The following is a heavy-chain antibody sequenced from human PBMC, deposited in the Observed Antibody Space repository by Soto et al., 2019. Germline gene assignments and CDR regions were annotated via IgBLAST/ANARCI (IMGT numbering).Heavy chain of an antibody. V-gene: IGHV4-39*07. J-gene: IGHJ5*02. CDR2: IHYSGST. CDR3: ARGVPDGSGSYGPHWFDP. Sequence: SETLSLTCTVSGGSISSSSYYWGWIRQPPGKGLEWIGSIHYSGSTYYNPSLKSRVTISVDTSKNQFSLKLSSVTAADTAVYYCARGVPDGSGSYGPHWFDPWGQGTLVTVSS. D-gene: IGHD3-10*01. CDR1: GGSISSSSYY.